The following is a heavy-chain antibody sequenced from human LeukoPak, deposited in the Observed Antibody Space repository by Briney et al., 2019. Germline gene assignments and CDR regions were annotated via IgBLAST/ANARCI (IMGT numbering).Heavy chain of an antibody. CDR1: GYTFTSYD. CDR3: ASRYCSSTSCER. V-gene: IGHV1-8*01. Sequence: ASVKVSCKASGYTFTSYDINWVRQATGQGLEWMGWMNPNSGNTGYAQKFQGRVTMTRNTSISTAYMELNSLRSEDTAVYYCASRYCSSTSCERWGQGTLVTVSS. D-gene: IGHD2-2*01. CDR2: MNPNSGNT. J-gene: IGHJ4*02.